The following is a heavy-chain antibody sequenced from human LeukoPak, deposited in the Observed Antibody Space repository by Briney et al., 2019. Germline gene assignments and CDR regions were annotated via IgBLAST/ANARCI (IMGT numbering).Heavy chain of an antibody. CDR2: IYYSGST. CDR3: AREAIPHSAFDI. CDR1: GGSISSSSYY. Sequence: PSETLSLTCTVSGGSISSSSYYWGWIRQPPGKGLEWIGSIYYSGSTYYNPSLKSRVTISVDTSKNQFSLKLSSVTAADTAVYYCAREAIPHSAFDIWGQGTMVTVSS. J-gene: IGHJ3*02. V-gene: IGHV4-39*07. D-gene: IGHD2-2*02.